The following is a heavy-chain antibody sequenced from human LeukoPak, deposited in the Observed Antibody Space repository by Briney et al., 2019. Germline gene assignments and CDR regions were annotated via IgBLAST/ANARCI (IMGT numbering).Heavy chain of an antibody. CDR3: ARYSSGKIFDY. CDR1: GGTFSSYA. J-gene: IGHJ4*02. V-gene: IGHV1-69*04. D-gene: IGHD6-19*01. CDR2: IIPILGIA. Sequence: GASVKVSCKASGGTFSSYAISWVRQAPGQGLEWMGRIIPILGIANYAQKFQGRVTITADKSTSTAYMELSSLRSEDTAVYYCARYSSGKIFDYWGQGTLVTVSS.